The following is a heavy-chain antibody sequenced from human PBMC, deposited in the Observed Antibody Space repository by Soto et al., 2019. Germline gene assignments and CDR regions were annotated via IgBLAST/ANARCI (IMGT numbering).Heavy chain of an antibody. CDR2: IYHSGST. CDR3: AGDSPIAVAGTGWFDP. D-gene: IGHD6-19*01. J-gene: IGHJ5*02. Sequence: QVQLQESGPGLVKPSGTLSLTCAVSGGSISSSNWWSWVRQPPGKGLEWIGEIYHSGSTNYNPSLTSRVTISVDKSKNQFSLMLSCVTAAVTAVYYGAGDSPIAVAGTGWFDPWGQGTLVTVSS. CDR1: GGSISSSNW. V-gene: IGHV4-4*02.